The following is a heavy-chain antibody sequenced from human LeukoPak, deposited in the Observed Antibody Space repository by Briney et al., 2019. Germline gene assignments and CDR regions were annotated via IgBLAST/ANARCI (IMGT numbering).Heavy chain of an antibody. J-gene: IGHJ4*02. D-gene: IGHD2-21*02. CDR3: ASELAHCVGDCLNN. Sequence: GGSLRLSCAASGFTFSSYWMHWVRQAPGKGLVWVSRINSDGSLINYADSVKGGFTIFRDTAKNTLYLQMNSLRAEDTAVYYCASELAHCVGDCLNNWGQGTLVTVSS. V-gene: IGHV3-74*01. CDR1: GFTFSSYW. CDR2: INSDGSLI.